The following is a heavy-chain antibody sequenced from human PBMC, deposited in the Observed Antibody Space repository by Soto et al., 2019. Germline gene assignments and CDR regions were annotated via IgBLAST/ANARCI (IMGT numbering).Heavy chain of an antibody. J-gene: IGHJ4*02. CDR1: GDSVSSNSAA. V-gene: IGHV6-1*01. CDR2: TYYRSKWYN. CDR3: ARQGGSSGWYGFDY. D-gene: IGHD6-19*01. Sequence: SQTLSLTCAISGDSVSSNSAAWNWIRQSPSRGLEWLGRTYYRSKWYNDYAVSVKSRMTINPDTSRNQFSLQLNSVTPEDTAVYYCARQGGSSGWYGFDYWGQGTLVTVSS.